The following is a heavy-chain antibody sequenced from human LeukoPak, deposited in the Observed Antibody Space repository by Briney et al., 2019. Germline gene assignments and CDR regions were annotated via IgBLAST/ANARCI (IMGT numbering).Heavy chain of an antibody. Sequence: SETLSLTCTVVGGSISSRDENWNWIRQPPGKGLEWIGNVDYNGNIYYSQSLKSRALVSVDTSKNQVSLRLTSVTVADTAVYFCARSNHFWSGFLDTWGQGTLVTVSS. CDR2: VDYNGNI. CDR1: GGSISSRDEN. V-gene: IGHV4-39*07. CDR3: ARSNHFWSGFLDT. J-gene: IGHJ4*02. D-gene: IGHD3-3*02.